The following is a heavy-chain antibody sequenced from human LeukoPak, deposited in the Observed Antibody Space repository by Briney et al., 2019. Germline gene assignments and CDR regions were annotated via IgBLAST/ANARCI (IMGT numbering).Heavy chain of an antibody. CDR2: INPSGGST. V-gene: IGHV1-46*01. CDR1: GYTFTSYY. D-gene: IGHD2-15*01. J-gene: IGHJ5*02. CDR3: ARTRPRVVVVVAATPGLGWFDP. Sequence: ASVKVSCKASGYTFTSYYMHWVRQAPGQGLEWMGIINPSGGSTSYAQKFQGRVTMTRDTSTSPVYMELSSLRSEDTAVYYCARTRPRVVVVVAATPGLGWFDPWGQGTLVTVSS.